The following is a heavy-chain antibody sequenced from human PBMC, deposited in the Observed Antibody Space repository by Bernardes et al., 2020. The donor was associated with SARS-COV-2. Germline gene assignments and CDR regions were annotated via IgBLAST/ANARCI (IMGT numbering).Heavy chain of an antibody. V-gene: IGHV3-9*01. CDR3: AKDIYGSGSYLFDY. Sequence: GGSLRLSCAASGFTFDDSAMHWVRQAPGTGLAWVSGISWNSGSLGYADSVKGRFTISRDNAKNSLYLQMNSLRAEDTALYYCAKDIYGSGSYLFDYWGQGTLVTVSS. D-gene: IGHD3-10*01. CDR2: ISWNSGSL. CDR1: GFTFDDSA. J-gene: IGHJ4*02.